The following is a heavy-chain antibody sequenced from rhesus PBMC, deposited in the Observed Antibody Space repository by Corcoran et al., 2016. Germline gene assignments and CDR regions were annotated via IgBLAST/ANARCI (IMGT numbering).Heavy chain of an antibody. J-gene: IGHJ4*01. CDR2: ISNGGGST. V-gene: IGHV3-178*01. CDR1: GFPFSDYY. Sequence: EVQLVESGGGLAKPGGSLSLSCAASGFPFSDYYMAWVRQSPGKGLEWGSRISNGGGSTCYADSGKGRFTSSRENAKNTRYVQRNRLRAEDTAVYYGARDRDSWNDRFDYWGQGVLVTVSS. D-gene: IGHD1-14*01. CDR3: ARDRDSWNDRFDY.